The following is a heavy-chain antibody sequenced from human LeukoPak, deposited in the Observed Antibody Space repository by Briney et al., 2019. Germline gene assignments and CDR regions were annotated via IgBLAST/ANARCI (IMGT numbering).Heavy chain of an antibody. Sequence: PGGCLRLSCAASVFTFTTYWMSWVPQAPGKGLEWVSNIKQDGIEKYYMDSLKCRFTLSRDNAKNSLYLQISTLSTEDTAVYYCARNPGGGDYTSDFFDYWGQGTLVTVSS. D-gene: IGHD4-17*01. CDR1: VFTFTTYW. V-gene: IGHV3-7*01. CDR3: ARNPGGGDYTSDFFDY. CDR2: IKQDGIEK. J-gene: IGHJ4*02.